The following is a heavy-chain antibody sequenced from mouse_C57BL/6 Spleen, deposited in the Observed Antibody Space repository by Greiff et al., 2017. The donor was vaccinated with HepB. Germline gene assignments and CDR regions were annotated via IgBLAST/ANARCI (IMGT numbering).Heavy chain of an antibody. D-gene: IGHD4-1*01. CDR2: IDPSDSET. CDR3: ARDWDEAMDY. V-gene: IGHV1-52*01. Sequence: QSCKASGYTFTSYWMHWVKQRPIQGLEWIGNIDPSDSETHYNQKFKDKATLTVDKSSSTAYMQLSSLTSEDSAVYYCARDWDEAMDYWGQGTSVTVSS. J-gene: IGHJ4*01. CDR1: GYTFTSYW.